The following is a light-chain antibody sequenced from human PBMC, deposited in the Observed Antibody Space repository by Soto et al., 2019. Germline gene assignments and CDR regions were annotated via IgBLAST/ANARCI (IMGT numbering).Light chain of an antibody. CDR3: QQYGSSPPYT. Sequence: EIVLTQSPGTLSLSPGERATLSCRASQTVSNNYLAWYQQKPGQAPRLLIYGASGRATGIPDRFRGSGSGTDFTLTISRLEPEDFAVYYCQQYGSSPPYTFGQGTKVEI. CDR1: QTVSNNY. CDR2: GAS. J-gene: IGKJ2*01. V-gene: IGKV3-20*01.